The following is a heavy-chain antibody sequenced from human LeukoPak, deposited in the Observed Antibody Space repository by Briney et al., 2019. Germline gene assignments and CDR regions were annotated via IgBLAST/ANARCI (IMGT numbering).Heavy chain of an antibody. CDR2: IYYSGST. CDR1: GDSISSYY. D-gene: IGHD3-22*01. CDR3: ARRYYYDSSGYYNYYYMDV. J-gene: IGHJ6*03. V-gene: IGHV4-59*08. Sequence: SETLSPTCTVSGDSISSYYWSWIPQPPGKGLEWIGYIYYSGSTNYNPSLKSRVTISVDTSKNQFSLKLSSVTAADTAVYYCARRYYYDSSGYYNYYYMDVWGKGTTVTVSS.